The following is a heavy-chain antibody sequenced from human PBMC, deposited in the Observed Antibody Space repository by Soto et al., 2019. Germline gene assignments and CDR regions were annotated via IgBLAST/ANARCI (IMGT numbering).Heavy chain of an antibody. CDR1: GGSISSYY. V-gene: IGHV4-59*01. D-gene: IGHD5-12*01. J-gene: IGHJ4*02. CDR2: IYYSGST. CDR3: ANSREYSGYVLGYFDY. Sequence: QVQLQESGPGLVKPSETLSLTCTVSGGSISSYYWSWIRQPPGKGLEWIGYIYYSGSTNYNPSLKSRVTISVDTSKNQFSLKLSSVTAADTAVYYCANSREYSGYVLGYFDYWGQGTLVTVSS.